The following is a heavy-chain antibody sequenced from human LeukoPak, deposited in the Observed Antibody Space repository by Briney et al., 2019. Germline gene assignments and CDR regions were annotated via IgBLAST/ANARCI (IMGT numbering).Heavy chain of an antibody. CDR3: ARDTDYYGSGTLGYLDY. CDR2: IYSGGNT. CDR1: GFTVNNNF. J-gene: IGHJ4*02. V-gene: IGHV3-66*01. D-gene: IGHD3-10*01. Sequence: GGSLRLSCAVSGFTVNNNFTSWVRQASGEGLEWVSLIYSGGNTYYTDSVKGRFTISRDNSKNTLYLQMNSLRAEDTAVYYCARDTDYYGSGTLGYLDYWGQGTLVTVSS.